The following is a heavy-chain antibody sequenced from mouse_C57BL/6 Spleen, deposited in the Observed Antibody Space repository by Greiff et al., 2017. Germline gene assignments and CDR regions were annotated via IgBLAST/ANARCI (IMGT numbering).Heavy chain of an antibody. V-gene: IGHV5-17*01. D-gene: IGHD2-13*01. CDR1: GFTFSDYG. Sequence: EVQRVESGGGLVKPGGSLKLSCAASGFTFSDYGMHWVRQAPEKGLEWVAYISSGSSTIYYADTVKGRFTISRDNAKNTLCLQMTSLRSEDTAMYYCARGERYYAMDYWGQGTSVTVSS. CDR3: ARGERYYAMDY. J-gene: IGHJ4*01. CDR2: ISSGSSTI.